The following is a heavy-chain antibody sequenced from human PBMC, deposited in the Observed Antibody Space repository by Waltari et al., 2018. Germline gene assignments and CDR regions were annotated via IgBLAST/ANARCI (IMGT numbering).Heavy chain of an antibody. Sequence: QVQLLQSGPEVRKPGSSVKVSCKASGGTFSSYAISWVRQAPGQGLEWMGGIIPIFGTANYAQKFQGRVTITADKSTSTAYMELSSLRSEDTAVYYCASYSSSWYGVFDYWGQGTLVTVSS. CDR3: ASYSSSWYGVFDY. CDR1: GGTFSSYA. J-gene: IGHJ4*02. V-gene: IGHV1-69*06. D-gene: IGHD6-13*01. CDR2: IIPIFGTA.